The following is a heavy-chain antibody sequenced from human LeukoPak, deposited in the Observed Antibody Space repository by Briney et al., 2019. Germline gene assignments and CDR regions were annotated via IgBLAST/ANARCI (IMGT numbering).Heavy chain of an antibody. CDR2: MYYGGSS. CDR3: ARARETVPIDY. J-gene: IGHJ4*02. CDR1: GGSITSSSSY. D-gene: IGHD4-11*01. Sequence: SETLSLTCSVSGGSITSSSSYRGWIRQPPGKGLEWIGSMYYGGSSYYNPSLKSRVTISADTSKNQFSLKLTSVTAADTAVYYCARARETVPIDYWSQGTLVTVSP. V-gene: IGHV4-39*01.